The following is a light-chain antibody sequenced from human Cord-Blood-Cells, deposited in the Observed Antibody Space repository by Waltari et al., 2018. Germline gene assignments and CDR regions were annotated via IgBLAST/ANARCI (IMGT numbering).Light chain of an antibody. CDR1: SSDVGSYNL. J-gene: IGLJ3*02. CDR3: CSYAGSSTWV. CDR2: EVS. V-gene: IGLV2-23*02. Sequence: QSALTQPASVSGSPGQSITISCTGTSSDVGSYNLVSWYQQHPGKAPKLMIYEVSKRPSGVSNRVSGSRSGNTASLTISVLQAEDEADYYCCSYAGSSTWVFGGGTKLTVL.